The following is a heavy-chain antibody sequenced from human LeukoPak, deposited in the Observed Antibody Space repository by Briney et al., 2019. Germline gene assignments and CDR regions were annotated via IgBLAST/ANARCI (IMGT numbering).Heavy chain of an antibody. Sequence: NPSETLSLTCTVSGGSISSYYWSWLRQPPGKGLEWIGYIYTSGSTNYNPSLKSRVTISVDTSKNQFSLKLSSVTAADTAVYYCARHSSSWWFRDQSSAYFDYWGQGTLVTVSS. CDR1: GGSISSYY. CDR2: IYTSGST. D-gene: IGHD6-13*01. CDR3: ARHSSSWWFRDQSSAYFDY. J-gene: IGHJ4*02. V-gene: IGHV4-4*09.